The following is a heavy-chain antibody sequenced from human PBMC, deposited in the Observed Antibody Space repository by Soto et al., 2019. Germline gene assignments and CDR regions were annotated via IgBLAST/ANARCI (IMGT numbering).Heavy chain of an antibody. J-gene: IGHJ6*02. CDR2: TFQSGRT. CDR1: GGSVSSGSYY. D-gene: IGHD2-2*01. Sequence: QVQLQESGPGLVKPSETLSLTCTVSGGSVSSGSYYWTWIRQPPGRGLEWFGYTFQSGRTNYNPSLKRRVTIFVDTSRYRFSLRLSSVSAADSSVYCCARDLSNSSGMDVWGQGTTVTVPS. CDR3: ARDLSNSSGMDV. V-gene: IGHV4-61*01.